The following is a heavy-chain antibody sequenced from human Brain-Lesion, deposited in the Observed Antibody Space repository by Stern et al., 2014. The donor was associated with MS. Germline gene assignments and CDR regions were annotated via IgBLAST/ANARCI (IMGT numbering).Heavy chain of an antibody. CDR2: INRNTGGN. Sequence: MQLGDSGAEVKKTGASGKVSCKTSGYILTGYYIHWVRQAPGQGLEWMAWINRNTGGNQYAQKFQVRVTMSRDTSIGTAYVELSSLTSDDTAVYYCARDQRGITIFGVVTDYYYLGMDVWGQGTTVTVSS. J-gene: IGHJ6*02. CDR3: ARDQRGITIFGVVTDYYYLGMDV. V-gene: IGHV1-2*02. D-gene: IGHD3-3*01. CDR1: GYILTGYY.